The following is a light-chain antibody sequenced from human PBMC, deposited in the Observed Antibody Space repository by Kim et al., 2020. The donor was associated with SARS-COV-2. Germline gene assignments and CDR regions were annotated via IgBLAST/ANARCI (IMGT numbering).Light chain of an antibody. J-gene: IGLJ3*02. V-gene: IGLV3-21*04. Sequence: PGKTARITGGGSNIGSKRVQWYQQKPGQAPTVVIHNDSDRPSGIPERVSGSNSGNTATLTITRVEAGDEADYYCQVWDTTSDHPGVFGGGTQLTVL. CDR3: QVWDTTSDHPGV. CDR1: NIGSKR. CDR2: NDS.